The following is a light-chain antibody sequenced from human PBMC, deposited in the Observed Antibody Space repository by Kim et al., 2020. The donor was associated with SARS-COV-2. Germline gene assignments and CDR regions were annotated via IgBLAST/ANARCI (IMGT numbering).Light chain of an antibody. J-gene: IGLJ2*01. Sequence: GQRITSSCSGSSCYMVRTYVYWYQELQGTAPKLLIYRNDQRPSGVPDRFSGSTAGPSASLAISGLRSDDGADYYCAAWDDSLSGVVFGGGTQLTVL. CDR3: AAWDDSLSGVV. V-gene: IGLV1-47*01. CDR1: SCYMVRTY. CDR2: RND.